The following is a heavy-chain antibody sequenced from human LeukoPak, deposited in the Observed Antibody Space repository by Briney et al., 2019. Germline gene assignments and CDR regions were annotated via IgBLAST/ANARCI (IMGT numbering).Heavy chain of an antibody. Sequence: SETLSLTCAVYGGSFSGYYWSWIRQPPGKGLEWIGEINHSGSTNYNPSLKSRVTISVDTSKNQFSLKLSSVTAADTAVYYCASLDYGGNSKTTDYWGQGTLVTVSS. CDR1: GGSFSGYY. CDR2: INHSGST. D-gene: IGHD4-23*01. J-gene: IGHJ4*02. V-gene: IGHV4-34*01. CDR3: ASLDYGGNSKTTDY.